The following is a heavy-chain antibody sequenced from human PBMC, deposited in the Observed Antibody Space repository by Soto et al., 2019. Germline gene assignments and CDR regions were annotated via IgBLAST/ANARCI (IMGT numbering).Heavy chain of an antibody. CDR2: IYYSGST. Sequence: SETLSLTCTVSGGSISSGDYYWSWIRQPPGKGLEWIGYIYYSGSTYYNPSLKSRVTISVDTSKNQFSLKLSSVTAADTAVYYCARAARITMVRGLFDYWGQGTLVTVSS. CDR3: ARAARITMVRGLFDY. CDR1: GGSISSGDYY. V-gene: IGHV4-30-4*01. J-gene: IGHJ4*02. D-gene: IGHD3-10*01.